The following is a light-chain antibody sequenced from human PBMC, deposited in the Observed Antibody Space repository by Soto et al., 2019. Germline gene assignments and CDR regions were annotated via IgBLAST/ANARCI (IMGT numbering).Light chain of an antibody. CDR2: DVC. CDR3: GSYTSSSTPVV. CDR1: SSDAGGYNY. V-gene: IGLV2-14*01. Sequence: QSALTQPASVSGSPGQSITISCTGTSSDAGGYNYVSWYQQHPGKARKLMIYDVCNRPSGVSNRFSGSKSGNTASLTISGLQAEDEADYYCGSYTSSSTPVVFGGGTQVTVL. J-gene: IGLJ2*01.